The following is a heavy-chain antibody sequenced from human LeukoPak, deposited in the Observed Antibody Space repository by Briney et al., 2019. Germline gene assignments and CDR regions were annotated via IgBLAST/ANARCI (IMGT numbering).Heavy chain of an antibody. J-gene: IGHJ3*02. V-gene: IGHV1-2*02. Sequence: ASVKVSCKASGYTFSVYWIHWVRLVPGQGLEWMGWINPNSGGTNFAQKFQGRVTMTRDTSITTVYMELSGLNSDDTAIYYYARGVLLQGRGAFDIWGQGTMLTVSS. CDR3: ARGVLLQGRGAFDI. D-gene: IGHD2-15*01. CDR2: INPNSGGT. CDR1: GYTFSVYW.